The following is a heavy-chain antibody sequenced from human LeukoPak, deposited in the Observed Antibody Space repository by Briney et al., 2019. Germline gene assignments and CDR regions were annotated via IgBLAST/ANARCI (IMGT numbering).Heavy chain of an antibody. CDR2: IKPDGSAQ. J-gene: IGHJ5*02. CDR3: ANGGTYSSGP. Sequence: GGSLRLSCAASGFTFSSSWMSWVRQAPGKGLEWVATIKPDGSAQYYVDSVKGRFTISRDNAKNSLFLQINSLRAEDTAVYYCANGGTYSSGPWGQGTLVTVSS. V-gene: IGHV3-7*01. CDR1: GFTFSSSW. D-gene: IGHD3-22*01.